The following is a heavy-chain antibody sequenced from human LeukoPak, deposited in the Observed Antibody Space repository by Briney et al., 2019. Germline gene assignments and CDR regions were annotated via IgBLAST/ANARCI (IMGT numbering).Heavy chain of an antibody. J-gene: IGHJ4*02. CDR3: ARSGANYGTLGY. Sequence: GGSLRLSCAASGFTFSSYAMSWVRQAPGKGLEWVSVISGSGSTPDYADSVTGRFIISRDYSKNIIYLEMNSLRAEDTAVYYCARSGANYGTLGYWGQGTLVTVSS. V-gene: IGHV3-23*01. CDR2: ISGSGSTP. D-gene: IGHD5-24*01. CDR1: GFTFSSYA.